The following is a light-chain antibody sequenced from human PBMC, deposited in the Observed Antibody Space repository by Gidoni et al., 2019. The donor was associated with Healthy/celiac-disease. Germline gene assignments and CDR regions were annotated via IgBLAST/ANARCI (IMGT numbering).Light chain of an antibody. Sequence: QLVLTQSTSASASLGASVKLTCPLSSGHSSYAIAWHQQQPEQGPRYLMKLNSDGRHSTGDGIPDRFSGSSSGAARYLTISSLQSEDEADYYCQTWGTGSVVFGGGTKLTVL. V-gene: IGLV4-69*01. CDR2: LNSDGRH. CDR3: QTWGTGSVV. J-gene: IGLJ2*01. CDR1: SGHSSYA.